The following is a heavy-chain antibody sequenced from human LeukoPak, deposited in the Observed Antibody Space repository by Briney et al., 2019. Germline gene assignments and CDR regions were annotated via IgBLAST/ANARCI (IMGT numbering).Heavy chain of an antibody. CDR1: GFTFSTYG. J-gene: IGHJ4*02. D-gene: IGHD3-22*01. CDR2: ISYDGSKK. Sequence: GGSLRLSCAASGFTFSTYGMHWVRQAPGKGLDWVAVISYDGSKKYHADSVKGRFTISRDNSKNTLFLQMNSLRAEDTAVYYCAKVPQYYYDSSGYFDYWGQGTLVTVSS. CDR3: AKVPQYYYDSSGYFDY. V-gene: IGHV3-30*18.